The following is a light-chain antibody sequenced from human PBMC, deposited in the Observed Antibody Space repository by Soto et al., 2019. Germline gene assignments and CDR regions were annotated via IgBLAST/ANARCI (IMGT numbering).Light chain of an antibody. V-gene: IGLV4-60*03. CDR1: SGHSSYI. CDR2: LEGSGSY. CDR3: ETWDSNTAV. J-gene: IGLJ7*01. Sequence: QLVLTQSSSASASLGSSVKLTCTLSSGHSSYIIAWHQQQPGKAPRYLMKLEGSGSYNKGSGVPDRFSGSSSGADRYLTISNLQSGDEADYYCETWDSNTAVFGGGTQLTVL.